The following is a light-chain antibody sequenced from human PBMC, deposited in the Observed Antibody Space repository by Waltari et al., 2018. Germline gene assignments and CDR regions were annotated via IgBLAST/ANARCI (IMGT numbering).Light chain of an antibody. CDR1: SGRIARHH. Sequence: NFILTQPHSVSESPGETVTLPCTCRSGRIARHHVARYQQRPGSAPTTVIYENNQRPSGVSDRFSGSIDSSSNSAPLTISGLKAEDEADYYCQSYYGTDWVFGGGTKLTVL. V-gene: IGLV6-57*04. CDR3: QSYYGTDWV. CDR2: ENN. J-gene: IGLJ3*02.